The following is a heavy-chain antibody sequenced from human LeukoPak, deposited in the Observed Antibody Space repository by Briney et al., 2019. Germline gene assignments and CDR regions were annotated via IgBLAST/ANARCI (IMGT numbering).Heavy chain of an antibody. CDR2: IYTSGST. D-gene: IGHD3-10*01. Sequence: SETLSLTCTVSGGSISSYYWSWIRQPAGKGLEWIGRIYTSGSTNYNPSLKSRVAISVDTSKNQFSLRLSSVTATDTAVYYCARFTRHGSGGYPDYWGQGTLVTVSS. CDR1: GGSISSYY. V-gene: IGHV4-4*07. J-gene: IGHJ4*02. CDR3: ARFTRHGSGGYPDY.